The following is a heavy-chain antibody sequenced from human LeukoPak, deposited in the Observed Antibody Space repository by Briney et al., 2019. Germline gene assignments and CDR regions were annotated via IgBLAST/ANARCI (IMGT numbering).Heavy chain of an antibody. Sequence: PSETLSLTCTVSGGSMSSSYWSWIRQPAGKGLEWIGRIYTSGSTNYNPSLKSRVSMSVDTSKKQFSLRLTSVTAADTAVYYCARGEFHDPWGRGTLVIVSS. CDR3: ARGEFHDP. CDR2: IYTSGST. J-gene: IGHJ5*02. CDR1: GGSMSSSY. V-gene: IGHV4-4*07. D-gene: IGHD2/OR15-2a*01.